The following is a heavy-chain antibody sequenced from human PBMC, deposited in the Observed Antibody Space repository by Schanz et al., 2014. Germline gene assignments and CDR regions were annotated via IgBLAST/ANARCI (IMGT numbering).Heavy chain of an antibody. J-gene: IGHJ4*02. CDR3: ARGGAGSVLFFFDY. V-gene: IGHV3-66*01. D-gene: IGHD3-10*01. Sequence: EVQLVESGGGLVQPGGSLRLSCAASGFSVSSNFMTWVRQAPGKGLEWVSLIYSGGDTNYAGSVKGRFTISRDGSKNTLYLQMNSLRAEDTAVYFCARGGAGSVLFFFDYWGQGTLVTVSS. CDR1: GFSVSSNF. CDR2: IYSGGDT.